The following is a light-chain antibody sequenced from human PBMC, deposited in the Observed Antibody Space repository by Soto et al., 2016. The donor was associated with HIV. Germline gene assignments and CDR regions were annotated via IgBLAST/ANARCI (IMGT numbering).Light chain of an antibody. V-gene: IGLV3-21*03. J-gene: IGLJ1*01. CDR1: NIGTKS. CDR2: DDS. Sequence: SYVLTQPPSVSVAPGKTAEIPCGGNNIGTKSVHWYQQKPGQAPVLVVYDDSDRPSGIPERFSGFNSGNTATLTISSVEAGDEADYYCQVWDTTSDDKVFGTGTKVTVL. CDR3: QVWDTTSDDKV.